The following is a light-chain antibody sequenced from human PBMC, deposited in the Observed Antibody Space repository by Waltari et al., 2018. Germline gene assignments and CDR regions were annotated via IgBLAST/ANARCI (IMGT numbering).Light chain of an antibody. J-gene: IGKJ4*01. Sequence: DIQLTQSPSFLSASVGDRVTITCRASQGISSSLAWYQQKPGMSPKLLIYVASTLQSGVPSRFSGSGSGTEFTLTINSLQPEDFATYYCLQFNSFPLTFGGGTKVEIK. V-gene: IGKV1-9*01. CDR3: LQFNSFPLT. CDR2: VAS. CDR1: QGISSS.